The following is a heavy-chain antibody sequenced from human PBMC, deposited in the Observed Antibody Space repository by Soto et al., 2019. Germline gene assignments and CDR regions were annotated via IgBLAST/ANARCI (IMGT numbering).Heavy chain of an antibody. Sequence: QVQLVQSGAEVKKTGSSVRVSCKASGGTFSSYRLNWLRQAPGHGLEWVGGIVPIRRAAEYAQGFQGRVTITADETTRTSYMALRSLKSQDTAVYYCVRDSGAKLSSSWGQGTLVTVSS. CDR3: VRDSGAKLSSS. D-gene: IGHD6-13*01. J-gene: IGHJ4*02. CDR1: GGTFSSYR. V-gene: IGHV1-69*01. CDR2: IVPIRRAA.